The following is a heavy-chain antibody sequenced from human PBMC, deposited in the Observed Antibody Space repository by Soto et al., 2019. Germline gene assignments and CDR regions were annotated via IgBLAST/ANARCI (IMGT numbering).Heavy chain of an antibody. CDR1: GYSFTSYW. CDR3: ARLAPTMVRGGHYGMDV. J-gene: IGHJ6*02. D-gene: IGHD3-10*01. Sequence: PGESLKISCKGSGYSFTSYWISWVRQMPGKGLEWMGRIDPSDSYTNYSPSFQGHVTISADKSISTAYLQWSSLKASDTAMYYCARLAPTMVRGGHYGMDVWGQGTTVTVS. V-gene: IGHV5-10-1*01. CDR2: IDPSDSYT.